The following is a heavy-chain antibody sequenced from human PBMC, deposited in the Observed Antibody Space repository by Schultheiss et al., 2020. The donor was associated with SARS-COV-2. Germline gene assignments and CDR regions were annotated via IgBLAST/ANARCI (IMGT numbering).Heavy chain of an antibody. CDR1: GFTFSSYS. Sequence: GGSLRLSCAASGFTFSSYSMNWVRQAPGKGLEWVSYISSSSSTIYYADSVKGRFTISRDNAKNSLYLQMNSLRAEDTAVYYCARGFSGGSKTFDYWGQGTLVTVSS. D-gene: IGHD1-26*01. CDR3: ARGFSGGSKTFDY. J-gene: IGHJ4*02. V-gene: IGHV3-48*01. CDR2: ISSSSSTI.